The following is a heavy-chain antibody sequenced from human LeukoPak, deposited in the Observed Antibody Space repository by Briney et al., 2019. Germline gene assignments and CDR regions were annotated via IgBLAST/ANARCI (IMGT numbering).Heavy chain of an antibody. Sequence: GGSLRLSCAASGFTFSDYYMSWIRQAPGKGLEWVSYISSSGSTIYYADSVKGRLTISRDNAKNSLYLQMNSLRAEDTAVYYCTRAVCSSTSCPQEYNWFDPWGQGTLVTVSS. V-gene: IGHV3-11*01. CDR3: TRAVCSSTSCPQEYNWFDP. CDR1: GFTFSDYY. D-gene: IGHD2-2*01. J-gene: IGHJ5*02. CDR2: ISSSGSTI.